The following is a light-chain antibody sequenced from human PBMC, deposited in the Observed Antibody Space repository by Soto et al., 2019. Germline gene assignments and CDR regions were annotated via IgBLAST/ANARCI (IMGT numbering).Light chain of an antibody. CDR2: DAS. CDR3: QQYAISPLT. Sequence: EIELTQSPGTLSSSPGERATLSCRASQSVSSSYLAWYQQKPGQAPRLLIYDASSRATGIPDRFSGSGSVTDFTLTISRLQPEDFAVYYCQQYAISPLTFGGGTKVELK. V-gene: IGKV3-20*01. CDR1: QSVSSSY. J-gene: IGKJ4*01.